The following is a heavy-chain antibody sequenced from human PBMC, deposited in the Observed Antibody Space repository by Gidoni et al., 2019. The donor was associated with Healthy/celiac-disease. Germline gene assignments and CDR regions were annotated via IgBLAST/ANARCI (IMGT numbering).Heavy chain of an antibody. CDR3: ANRPIVGATTGFDY. V-gene: IGHV3-23*01. J-gene: IGHJ4*02. Sequence: EVQLLESGGGFVQHGGCLRLSCDASGVTFSSYAMRWVRQAPGKGLEWVSATSGSGGSTYYADSVKGRFTISRDNSKNTLYLQMNSLRAEDTAVYYCANRPIVGATTGFDYWGQGTLVTVSS. CDR2: TSGSGGST. CDR1: GVTFSSYA. D-gene: IGHD1-26*01.